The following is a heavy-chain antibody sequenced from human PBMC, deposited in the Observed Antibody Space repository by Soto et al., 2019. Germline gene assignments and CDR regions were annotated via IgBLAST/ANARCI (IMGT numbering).Heavy chain of an antibody. Sequence: QSQLVQSGAEVKKPGASVKVSGKASGYTFTTYDINWVRQAPGQGLEWMGWISVYHGNTNYGQKLQGRVTMTTDTSTFTAYMELRSLRSDDTAVYYWQRVGGYCSSTGCYRWLDPWGQGNLVTVSS. J-gene: IGHJ5*02. CDR2: ISVYHGNT. V-gene: IGHV1-18*04. CDR1: GYTFTTYD. D-gene: IGHD2-2*01. CDR3: QRVGGYCSSTGCYRWLDP.